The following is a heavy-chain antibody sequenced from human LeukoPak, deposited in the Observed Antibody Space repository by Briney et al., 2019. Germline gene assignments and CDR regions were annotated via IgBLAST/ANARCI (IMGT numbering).Heavy chain of an antibody. Sequence: GGSLRLSCAASGFTFSSYVMSWVRQAPGQGLEWVSAISDSGGSTYYADSVKGRFTISRDNSKNTLYLQMNSLRAEDTAVYYCARERGYSGYDYFIDSPSDYWGQGTLVTVSS. V-gene: IGHV3-23*01. CDR3: ARERGYSGYDYFIDSPSDY. CDR2: ISDSGGST. CDR1: GFTFSSYV. D-gene: IGHD5-12*01. J-gene: IGHJ4*02.